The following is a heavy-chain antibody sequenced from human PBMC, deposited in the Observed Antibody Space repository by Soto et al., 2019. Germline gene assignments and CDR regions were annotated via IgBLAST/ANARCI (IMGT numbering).Heavy chain of an antibody. V-gene: IGHV3-23*01. CDR2: ISGSADST. CDR1: GITFSSYA. J-gene: IGHJ6*02. Sequence: PGGSLRLSCVACGITFSSYAMTWVRQAPGKGLEWVSSISGSADSTYYADSVKGRFTIFRDNAKNSLYLQMNSLRAEDTAVYYCARGGWNYDWERRYYYYYGMDVWGQGTTVTVSS. D-gene: IGHD1-7*01. CDR3: ARGGWNYDWERRYYYYYGMDV.